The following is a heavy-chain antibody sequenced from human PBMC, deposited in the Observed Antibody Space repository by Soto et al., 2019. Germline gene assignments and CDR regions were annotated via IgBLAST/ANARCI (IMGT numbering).Heavy chain of an antibody. CDR1: GFTVGNNY. J-gene: IGHJ4*02. V-gene: IGHV3-53*01. CDR3: ANDGRGSGSHYNSFGY. D-gene: IGHD3-10*01. CDR2: IYSTGTT. Sequence: EVQLVESGGGLIQPGGSLKLSCAASGFTVGNNYMSWVRQAPGTGLEWVSLIYSTGTTKYADSVKGRFTVSRDNAKNTLYLQTNSLRAEDTAVYYCANDGRGSGSHYNSFGYWGQGTLVTVSS.